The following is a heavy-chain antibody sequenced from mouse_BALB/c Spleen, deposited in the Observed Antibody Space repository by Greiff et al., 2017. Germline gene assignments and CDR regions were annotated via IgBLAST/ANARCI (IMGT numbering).Heavy chain of an antibody. CDR2: ISSGGST. D-gene: IGHD2-1*01. CDR1: GFTFSSYA. CDR3: ARVDYYGYLDY. J-gene: IGHJ2*01. Sequence: EVKLVESGGGLVKPGGSLKLSCAASGFTFSSYAMSWVRQTPEKRLEWVASISSGGSTYYPDSVKGRFTISRDNARNILYLQMSSLRSEDTAMYYCARVDYYGYLDYWGQGTTLTVSS. V-gene: IGHV5-6-5*01.